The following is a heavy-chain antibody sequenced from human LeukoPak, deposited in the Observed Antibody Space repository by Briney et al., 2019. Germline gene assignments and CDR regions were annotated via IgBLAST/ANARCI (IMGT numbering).Heavy chain of an antibody. J-gene: IGHJ3*02. Sequence: PSETLPLTCAVSGGSISSGGYSWSWIRQPPGKGLEWIGYIYHSGSTYYNPSLKSRVTISVDRSKNQFSLKLSSVTAADTAVYYCARKALAAASTRGSFDIWGQGTMVTVSS. CDR3: ARKALAAASTRGSFDI. V-gene: IGHV4-30-2*01. CDR2: IYHSGST. CDR1: GGSISSGGYS. D-gene: IGHD6-13*01.